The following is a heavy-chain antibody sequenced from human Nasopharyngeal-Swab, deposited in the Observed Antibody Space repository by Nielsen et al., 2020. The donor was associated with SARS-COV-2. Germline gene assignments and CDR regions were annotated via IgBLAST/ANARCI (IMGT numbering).Heavy chain of an antibody. V-gene: IGHV2-26*01. CDR1: GFSLSTARMG. J-gene: IGHJ3*02. D-gene: IGHD6-19*01. CDR2: IFSNDDK. CDR3: ARIPVGYSSGWIFAFDI. Sequence: SGPTLVKPTETLTLTCTVSGFSLSTARMGVRWIRQLLGKSLEWLAHIFSNDDKSYSTSLKSRLTISKDTSKSQVVLTMTNMDPVDTATYYCARIPVGYSSGWIFAFDIWGQGTMVTVSS.